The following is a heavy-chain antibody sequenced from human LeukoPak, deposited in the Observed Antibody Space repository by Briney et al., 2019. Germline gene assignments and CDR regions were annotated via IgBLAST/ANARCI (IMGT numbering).Heavy chain of an antibody. CDR3: ARSYAGY. CDR1: GYTFTSYN. Sequence: ASVKVSCKASGYTFTSYNMHWVRQAPGQGPEWMGLINPNSGGTNYAQKFQGRVTMTRDTSISTAYMELSRLRSDDTAMYYCARSYAGYWGQGTLVTVSS. J-gene: IGHJ4*02. CDR2: INPNSGGT. V-gene: IGHV1-2*02.